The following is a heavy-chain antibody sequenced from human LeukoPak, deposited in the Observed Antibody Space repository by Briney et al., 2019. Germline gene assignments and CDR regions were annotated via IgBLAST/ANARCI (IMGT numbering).Heavy chain of an antibody. CDR3: AKAKLERSSSWYYPIYYYYYGMDV. CDR1: GFTFSSYA. D-gene: IGHD6-13*01. Sequence: GGSLRLSCAASGFTFSSYAMYWVRQAPGKGLEWVSGIFGSGGSTHYADSVKGRFTISRDNSKNTLYLQMNSLRAEDTAVYYCAKAKLERSSSWYYPIYYYYYGMDVWGQGTTVTVSS. V-gene: IGHV3-23*01. CDR2: IFGSGGST. J-gene: IGHJ6*02.